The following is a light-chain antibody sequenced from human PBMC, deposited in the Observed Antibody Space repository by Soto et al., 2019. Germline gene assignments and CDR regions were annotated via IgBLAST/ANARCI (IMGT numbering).Light chain of an antibody. J-gene: IGKJ1*01. Sequence: EIALTQSPGPLSLSPGERATLSCTASQSVRNNYLAWYQQKPGQAPRILIYGASNRATGIPDRFSGSGSGTDSTLTISRLEPEDFAVYYCQQYGSSGTFVQGTKVDIK. CDR3: QQYGSSGT. CDR1: QSVRNNY. V-gene: IGKV3-20*01. CDR2: GAS.